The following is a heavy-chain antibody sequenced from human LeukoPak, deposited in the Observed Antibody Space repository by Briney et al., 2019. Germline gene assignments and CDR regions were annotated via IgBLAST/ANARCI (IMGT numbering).Heavy chain of an antibody. Sequence: PSETLSLTCAVYGGSFSGYYWSWIRQPPGKGLEWIGEINHRGSTNYNPSLKSRVTIPVDTSKNQLSLKLSSVTAADTAVYYCARGRVGTMVRGISYYYAMDLWGQGTTVTVSS. D-gene: IGHD3-10*01. CDR1: GGSFSGYY. J-gene: IGHJ6*02. V-gene: IGHV4-34*01. CDR2: INHRGST. CDR3: ARGRVGTMVRGISYYYAMDL.